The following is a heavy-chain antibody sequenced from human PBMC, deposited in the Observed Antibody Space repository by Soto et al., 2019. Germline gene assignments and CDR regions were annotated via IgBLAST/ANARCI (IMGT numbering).Heavy chain of an antibody. D-gene: IGHD3-10*01. Sequence: ASVKVSCKASGYTFTSYDINWVRQATGQGLEWMGWMNPNSGNTGYAQKFQGRVTMTRNTSISTAYIELNSLRAEDTSVYYCVRESSSLNRSLDYWGQGALVT. CDR2: MNPNSGNT. CDR1: GYTFTSYD. CDR3: VRESSSLNRSLDY. V-gene: IGHV1-8*01. J-gene: IGHJ4*02.